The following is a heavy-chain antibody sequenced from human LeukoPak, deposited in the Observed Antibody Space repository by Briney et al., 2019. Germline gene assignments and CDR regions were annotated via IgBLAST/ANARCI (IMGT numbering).Heavy chain of an antibody. CDR1: GFTFSNYW. D-gene: IGHD3/OR15-3a*01. Sequence: GGSLRLSCAASGFTFSNYWMNWVRQAPGKGLEWVANIKLDGSEKYYVDSVKGRFTISRDNAKNSLYLQMNSLRAEDTAMYYCARQTGSGLFTLPGGQGTLVTVSS. CDR3: ARQTGSGLFTLP. J-gene: IGHJ4*02. V-gene: IGHV3-7*01. CDR2: IKLDGSEK.